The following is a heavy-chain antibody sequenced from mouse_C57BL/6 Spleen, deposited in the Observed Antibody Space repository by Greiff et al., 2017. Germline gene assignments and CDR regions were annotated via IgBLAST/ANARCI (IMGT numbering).Heavy chain of an antibody. CDR3: ARHEGDGYDIDY. J-gene: IGHJ2*01. CDR1: GFTFSSYG. V-gene: IGHV5-6*01. Sequence: EVMLVESGGDLVKPGGSLKLSCAASGFTFSSYGMSWVRQTPDKRLEWVATISSGGSYTAYTDNVKGRYTLSRDNAKNTLYLHMSSLKSEDTAVYYCARHEGDGYDIDYWGQGTTLTVSS. D-gene: IGHD2-14*01. CDR2: ISSGGSYT.